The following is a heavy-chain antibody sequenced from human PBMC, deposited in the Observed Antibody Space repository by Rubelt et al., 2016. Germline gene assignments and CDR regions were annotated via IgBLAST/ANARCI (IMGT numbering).Heavy chain of an antibody. Sequence: EVQLVESGGVSVRRGGSVRLSCAASGFTFSSYAMSWVRQAPGKGPEWVTVISGSGGSTNYADSVKGRLTISRDNSKNTLYLQMNSRGGEDTAVYYCARRVAYGYLDNWGQGTLVTVSS. CDR3: ARRVAYGYLDN. CDR1: GFTFSSYA. CDR2: ISGSGGST. D-gene: IGHD3-10*01. J-gene: IGHJ4*02. V-gene: IGHV3-23*04.